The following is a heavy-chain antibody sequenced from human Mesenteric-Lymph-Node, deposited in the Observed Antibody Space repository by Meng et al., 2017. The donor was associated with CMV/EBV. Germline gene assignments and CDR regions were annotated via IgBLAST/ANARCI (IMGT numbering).Heavy chain of an antibody. CDR2: IYYSGTT. D-gene: IGHD1-26*01. Sequence: SETLSLTCTVSGGSISSYYWSWIRQPPGKGLEWIGNIYYSGTTYYNPPLKSRVTVSVDTSKNQFSLKLSSVTAADTAVYYCARSHRRYSGRYFSNFDVWGQGTMVTVSS. CDR1: GGSISSYY. CDR3: ARSHRRYSGRYFSNFDV. J-gene: IGHJ3*01. V-gene: IGHV4-59*12.